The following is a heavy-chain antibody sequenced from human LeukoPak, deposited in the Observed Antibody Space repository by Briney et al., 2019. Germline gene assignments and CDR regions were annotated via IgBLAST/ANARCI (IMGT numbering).Heavy chain of an antibody. CDR2: ISGSGGST. J-gene: IGHJ4*02. Sequence: PGGSLRLSCAASGFTFSSYAMSWVRQAPEKGLEWVSAISGSGGSTYYADSVKGRFTISRDNSKNTLYLQMNSLRAEDTAVYYCAKDLLLWFGELFRRFDYWGQGTLVTVSS. CDR3: AKDLLLWFGELFRRFDY. D-gene: IGHD3-10*01. CDR1: GFTFSSYA. V-gene: IGHV3-23*01.